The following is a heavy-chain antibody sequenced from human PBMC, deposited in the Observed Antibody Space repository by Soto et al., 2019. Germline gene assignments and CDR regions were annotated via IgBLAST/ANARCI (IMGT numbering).Heavy chain of an antibody. CDR2: IYYSGST. CDR3: ASEIGFSRP. Sequence: SETLSLTCTVSGGSISSSSYYWGWIRQPPGKGLEWIGSIYYSGSTYYNPSLKSRVTISVDTSKNQFSLKLSSVTAADTAVYYCASEIGFSRPWGQGTLVTVSS. V-gene: IGHV4-39*01. CDR1: GGSISSSSYY. D-gene: IGHD3-10*01. J-gene: IGHJ5*02.